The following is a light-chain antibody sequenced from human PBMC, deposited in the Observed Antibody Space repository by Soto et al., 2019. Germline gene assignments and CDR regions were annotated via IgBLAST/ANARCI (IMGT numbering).Light chain of an antibody. CDR3: QQLNTYPLT. J-gene: IGKJ4*01. CDR1: QGISSF. CDR2: EAS. V-gene: IGKV1-9*01. Sequence: DIHLTQSPSFLSASVGDRVTITCRASQGISSFLAWYQQKPGKAPKLLIYEASPLQSGVPSRFSGSGSGTEVTLTISSMQPEYFATYYCQQLNTYPLTFGGGTKVEI.